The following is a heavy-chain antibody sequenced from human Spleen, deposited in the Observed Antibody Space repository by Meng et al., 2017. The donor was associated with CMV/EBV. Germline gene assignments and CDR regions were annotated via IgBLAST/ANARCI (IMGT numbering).Heavy chain of an antibody. CDR1: GFTFSSYS. CDR2: INWNGNNT. D-gene: IGHD2-21*01. CDR3: ATYCGGDCGGH. V-gene: IGHV3-20*04. J-gene: IGHJ4*02. Sequence: GESLKISCAASGFTFSSYSMNWVRQAPGKGLEWVPGINWNGNNTGYADSVKGRFTISRDNAKKSLYLQMNSLRAEDTAVYYCATYCGGDCGGHWGQGTLVTVSS.